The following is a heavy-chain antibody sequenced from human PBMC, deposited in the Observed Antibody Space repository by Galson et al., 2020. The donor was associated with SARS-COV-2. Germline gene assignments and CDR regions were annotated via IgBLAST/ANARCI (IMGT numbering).Heavy chain of an antibody. CDR1: GYTFINYA. CDR3: ARGPLGVRGVIKEYSYYGLDV. CDR2: MNPKSGNT. Sequence: GESLKISCKASGYTFINYAINWVRQATGQGLEWMGWMNPKSGNTGYEQNFQGRVVMTRDTSMNTAYMELGSLTPEDTAVYYCARGPLGVRGVIKEYSYYGLDVWGQGTTVTVSS. D-gene: IGHD3-10*01. J-gene: IGHJ6*02. V-gene: IGHV1-8*01.